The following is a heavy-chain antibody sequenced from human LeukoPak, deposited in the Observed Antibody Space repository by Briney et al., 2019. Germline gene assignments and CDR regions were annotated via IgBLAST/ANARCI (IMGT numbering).Heavy chain of an antibody. D-gene: IGHD3-16*02. CDR3: AREGGSYRPLDY. J-gene: IGHJ4*02. V-gene: IGHV1-58*02. CDR1: GFTFTSST. Sequence: SVKVSCKASGFTFTSSTIQWVRQARGQRLEWIGWIVVGSGNTNYAQKFQERVIITRDMSTTTVYMELSSLRSEDTAVYYCAREGGSYRPLDYSGQGTLVTVSS. CDR2: IVVGSGNT.